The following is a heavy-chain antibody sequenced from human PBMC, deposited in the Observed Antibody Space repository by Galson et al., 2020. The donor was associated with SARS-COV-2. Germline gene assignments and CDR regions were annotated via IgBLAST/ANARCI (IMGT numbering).Heavy chain of an antibody. J-gene: IGHJ5*02. Sequence: SETLSLTCTVSGGSISSSSYYWGWIRQPPGKGLEWIGSISYSGSTYYNPSLKRRVTISVDTSKNQFSLKLSSLTAADTAVYYCARLLDCSGGSCPHNWFDPWGQGTLVTVSS. CDR3: ARLLDCSGGSCPHNWFDP. CDR2: ISYSGST. CDR1: GGSISSSSYY. V-gene: IGHV4-39*01. D-gene: IGHD2-15*01.